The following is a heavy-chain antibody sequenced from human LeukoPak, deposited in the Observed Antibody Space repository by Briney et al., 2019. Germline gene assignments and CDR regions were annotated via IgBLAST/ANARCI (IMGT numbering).Heavy chain of an antibody. CDR1: GGSISSSNW. CDR3: ARSGVRDYLAYPYYYYLDV. V-gene: IGHV4-4*02. CDR2: IYHSGST. Sequence: PSGTLSLTCAVSGGSISSSNWWSWVRPPPGKGLEWIGEIYHSGSTNYNPSLKSRVTISVDKSKNQFSLKLSSVTAADTAVYYCARSGVRDYLAYPYYYYLDVWGKGTTVTVSS. J-gene: IGHJ6*03. D-gene: IGHD4-11*01.